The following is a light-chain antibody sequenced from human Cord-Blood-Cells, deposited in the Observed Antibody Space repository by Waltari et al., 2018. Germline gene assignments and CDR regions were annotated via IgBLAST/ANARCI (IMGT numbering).Light chain of an antibody. CDR3: AAWDDSLSACYV. J-gene: IGLJ1*01. Sequence: QSVLTQPPSASGTPGQRVTISCSGSSSNIGSNYVYWYQQLPGTAPKLLIYRNNRRPSGVPDRFSGSKSGTSASLAISGLRSEDEADYYCAAWDDSLSACYVFGTGTKVTVL. V-gene: IGLV1-47*01. CDR2: RNN. CDR1: SSNIGSNY.